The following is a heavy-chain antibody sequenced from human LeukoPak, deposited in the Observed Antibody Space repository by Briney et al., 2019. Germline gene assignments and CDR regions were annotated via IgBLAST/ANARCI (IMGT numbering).Heavy chain of an antibody. V-gene: IGHV3-21*01. J-gene: IGHJ6*02. CDR3: ARRAYCGGDCYSGAYYYYGMDV. CDR1: GFTVSSHY. Sequence: GGSLRLSCAASGFTVSSHYMSWVRQAPGKGLEWVSAISSSSDYIYYADSVKGRFTISRDNAKNSLYLQMNSLRAEDTAVYYCARRAYCGGDCYSGAYYYYGMDVWGQGTTVTASS. D-gene: IGHD2-21*02. CDR2: ISSSSDYI.